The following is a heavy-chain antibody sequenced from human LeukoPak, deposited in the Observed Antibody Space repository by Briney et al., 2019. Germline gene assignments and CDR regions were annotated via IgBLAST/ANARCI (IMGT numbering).Heavy chain of an antibody. CDR3: AGRSNYDILTGYYRDY. V-gene: IGHV3-7*01. CDR2: IKQDGSEK. D-gene: IGHD3-9*01. CDR1: GFTFSNSA. Sequence: PGGSLRLSCAASGFTFSNSAMSWVRQAPGKGLEWVANIKQDGSEKYYVDSVKGRFTISRDNAKNSLYLQMNSLRAEDTAVYHCAGRSNYDILTGYYRDYWGQGTLVTVSS. J-gene: IGHJ4*02.